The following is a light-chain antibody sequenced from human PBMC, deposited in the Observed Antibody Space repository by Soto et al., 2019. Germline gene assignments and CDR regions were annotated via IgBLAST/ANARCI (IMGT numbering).Light chain of an antibody. CDR2: GAS. CDR1: QSVYSN. V-gene: IGKV3-15*01. CDR3: QQYKSWPLT. Sequence: ETVMTQSPATLSVSPGERATLSCRASQSVYSNLAWYQQKPGQAPRLLIYGASTRATGLPARFSGSGSGTEFTLTISSLQSEDFAVYYCQQYKSWPLTFGGGTKVEI. J-gene: IGKJ4*01.